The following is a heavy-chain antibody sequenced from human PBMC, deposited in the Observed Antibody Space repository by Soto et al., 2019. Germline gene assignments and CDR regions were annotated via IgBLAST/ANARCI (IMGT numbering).Heavy chain of an antibody. V-gene: IGHV3-48*02. J-gene: IGHJ6*02. Sequence: HPGGSLRLSCAASGFTFSSYCMSWVRQAPGKGLEWVANIRGSGSRKYYADSVKGRFTISRDNAKNSLYLQMNSLRDEDTAVYYCARTPGATVTTITYYYYGMDVWGQGTTVTVSS. CDR1: GFTFSSYC. CDR3: ARTPGATVTTITYYYYGMDV. D-gene: IGHD4-17*01. CDR2: IRGSGSRK.